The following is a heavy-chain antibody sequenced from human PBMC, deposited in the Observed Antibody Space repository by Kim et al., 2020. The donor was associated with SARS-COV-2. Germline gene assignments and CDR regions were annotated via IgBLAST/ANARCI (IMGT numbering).Heavy chain of an antibody. D-gene: IGHD2-2*01. CDR3: AKGCIGYQLLSWGTDV. CDR2: ISYDGSNK. J-gene: IGHJ6*02. CDR1: GFTFSSYG. V-gene: IGHV3-30*18. Sequence: GGSLRLSCAASGFTFSSYGMHWVRQAPGKGLEWVAVISYDGSNKYYADSVKGRFTISRDNSKNTLYLQMNSLRAEDTAVYYCAKGCIGYQLLSWGTDVWGQGTTVTVSS.